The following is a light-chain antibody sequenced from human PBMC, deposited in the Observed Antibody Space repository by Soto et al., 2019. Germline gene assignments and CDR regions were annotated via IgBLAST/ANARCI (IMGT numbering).Light chain of an antibody. CDR2: GAT. J-gene: IGKJ1*01. Sequence: DIALTQSPGTLSLSPGDRAILSCRASQSVNSDSLAWYQQRPGQAPRVLIYGATIRATGIPDKFSGSGSGTDFTLTISRLEPEDFAVYYCQQHGSSVRTFGQGTKVEIK. CDR3: QQHGSSVRT. CDR1: QSVNSDS. V-gene: IGKV3-20*01.